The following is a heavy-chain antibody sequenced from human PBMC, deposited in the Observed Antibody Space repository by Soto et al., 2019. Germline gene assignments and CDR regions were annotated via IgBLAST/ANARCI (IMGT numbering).Heavy chain of an antibody. CDR2: ISWNSGTK. D-gene: IGHD2-15*01. CDR1: GFTFDGYA. CDR3: VNDVIEYFSARNRSPDSYFDY. J-gene: IGHJ4*02. V-gene: IGHV3-9*03. Sequence: GGSLRLSCAAYGFTFDGYAMHWVRQAPGKGLEWVSGISWNSGTKGYADSVKGRFTISRDNAKNSLYLNMGGLRAEAMAFYYSVNDVIEYFSARNRSPDSYFDYWGQGAMVTV.